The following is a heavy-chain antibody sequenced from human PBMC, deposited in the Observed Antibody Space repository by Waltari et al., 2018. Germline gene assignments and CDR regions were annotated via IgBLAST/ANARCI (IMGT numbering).Heavy chain of an antibody. J-gene: IGHJ4*02. Sequence: QVQLVESGGGVVQPGGSLSLSCAASGFTFSSYGMHWVRQAPGKGLGWVAFIRYDGSNKYYADSVKGRFTISRDNSKNTLYLQMNSLRAEDTAVYYCAKDRRYFDYWGQGTLVTVSS. CDR2: IRYDGSNK. CDR3: AKDRRYFDY. CDR1: GFTFSSYG. V-gene: IGHV3-30*02.